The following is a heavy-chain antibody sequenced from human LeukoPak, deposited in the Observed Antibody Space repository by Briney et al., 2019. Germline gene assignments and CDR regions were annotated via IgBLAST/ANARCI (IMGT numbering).Heavy chain of an antibody. CDR3: AKVDYDFRSGYYFR. J-gene: IGHJ4*02. D-gene: IGHD3-3*01. CDR2: ISNIGGST. CDR1: GLTLSSFD. Sequence: GGSLRLSCADSGLTLSSFDMSWVRQAPGKGLEWVSSISNIGGSTYYADSVKGRFTISRDNSKNMVYLQMNSLRVEDTAVYYCAKVDYDFRSGYYFRWGQGTLVSVSS. V-gene: IGHV3-23*01.